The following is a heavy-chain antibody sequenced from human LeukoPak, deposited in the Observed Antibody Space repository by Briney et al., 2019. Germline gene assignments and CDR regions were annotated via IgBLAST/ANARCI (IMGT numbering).Heavy chain of an antibody. V-gene: IGHV3-7*04. Sequence: GWALRLSCVASGFTFTTYWMSWVRQAPGKGLEWVANIKPDGNGKYYGDSVKGRFTVSRDNTKNSLSLQMNSLRVEDPAVYYCARSYSYAYEFWGQGTLVTVSS. J-gene: IGHJ4*02. CDR2: IKPDGNGK. D-gene: IGHD3-16*01. CDR1: GFTFTTYW. CDR3: ARSYSYAYEF.